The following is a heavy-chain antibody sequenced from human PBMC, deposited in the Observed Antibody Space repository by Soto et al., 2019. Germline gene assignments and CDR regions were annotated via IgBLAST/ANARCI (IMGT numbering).Heavy chain of an antibody. CDR2: IYYSGTT. CDR3: VQVSLVLVSEYWEVGWFDP. J-gene: IGHJ5*02. V-gene: IGHV4-30-4*01. Sequence: PSATLSITCTVSGDSISSGAHYWSWIRQPPGEGLEWIGYIYYSGTTFYNPSLKSRVTISVDTSKNQFSLKLTSVTSADTAVYYCVQVSLVLVSEYWEVGWFDPWGQGALVTVSS. CDR1: GDSISSGAHY. D-gene: IGHD2-8*02.